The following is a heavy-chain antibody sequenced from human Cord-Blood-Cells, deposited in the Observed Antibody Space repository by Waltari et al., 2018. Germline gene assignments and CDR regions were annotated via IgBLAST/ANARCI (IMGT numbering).Heavy chain of an antibody. Sequence: EVQLVESGGGLVKPGGSLRLSCAASGFTFSSYSMNWVRQAPGKGLELVSSISSSSSYIYYADSVKGRFTISRDNAKNSLYLQMNSLRAEDTAVYYCARILGNRDYWGQGTLVTVSS. J-gene: IGHJ4*02. D-gene: IGHD3-3*01. V-gene: IGHV3-21*01. CDR2: ISSSSSYI. CDR1: GFTFSSYS. CDR3: ARILGNRDY.